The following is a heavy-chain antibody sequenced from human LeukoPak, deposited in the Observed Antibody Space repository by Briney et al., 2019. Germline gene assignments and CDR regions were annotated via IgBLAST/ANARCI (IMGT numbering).Heavy chain of an antibody. D-gene: IGHD3-22*01. Sequence: GGSLRLSCAASGFTFSSYWMHWVRQAPGKGLEWVGNINQEGSERNHGDSVNGRFTISRDNSKNTLYLQMGSLRAEDMAVYYCARSAEQTYYYDSSGYYGPLDYWGQGTLVTVSS. J-gene: IGHJ4*02. CDR3: ARSAEQTYYYDSSGYYGPLDY. V-gene: IGHV3-7*01. CDR1: GFTFSSYW. CDR2: INQEGSER.